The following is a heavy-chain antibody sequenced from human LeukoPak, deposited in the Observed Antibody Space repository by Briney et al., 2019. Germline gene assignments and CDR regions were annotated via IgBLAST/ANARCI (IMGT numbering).Heavy chain of an antibody. CDR1: GFTFSSYG. J-gene: IGHJ4*02. V-gene: IGHV3-74*01. CDR3: ARGGGYRLDY. CDR2: IETDGSAT. Sequence: PGRSLRLSCAASGFTFSSYGMHWVRQTPGKGLEWVSAIETDGSATTYADSVEGRFSISRDNAKNILYLQMNSLRVEDTAVYYCARGGGYRLDYWGQGTLVTVSS. D-gene: IGHD6-25*01.